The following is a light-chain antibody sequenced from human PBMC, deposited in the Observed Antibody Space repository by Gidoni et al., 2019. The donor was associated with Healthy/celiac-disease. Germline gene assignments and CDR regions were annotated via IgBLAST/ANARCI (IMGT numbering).Light chain of an antibody. J-gene: IGKJ3*01. CDR2: NAS. CDR3: QQCNSYPLT. CDR1: QSISSW. V-gene: IGKV1-5*01. Sequence: DIQMMQSPSTLSASVGDRVTITCRASQSISSWLAWYQQKPGKAPKLLIYNASSLESGVPSRFSGSGSGTEFTLTISSLQPDDFATYYCQQCNSYPLTFGRXTKVDIK.